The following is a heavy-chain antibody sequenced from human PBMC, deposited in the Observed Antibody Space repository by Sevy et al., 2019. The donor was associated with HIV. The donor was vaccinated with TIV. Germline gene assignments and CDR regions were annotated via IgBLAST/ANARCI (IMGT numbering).Heavy chain of an antibody. D-gene: IGHD2-21*02. CDR1: GDTFRKYV. J-gene: IGHJ4*02. CDR2: IIPVYGTT. CDR3: ARDMTCGGDCYYFDN. Sequence: ASVKVSCKASGDTFRKYVISWVRQAPGQGLEWVGGIIPVYGTTNYAQKFQARVTFTADASTSTVYMELSRLRSEDTAVYYCARDMTCGGDCYYFDNWGQGTLVTVFS. V-gene: IGHV1-69*13.